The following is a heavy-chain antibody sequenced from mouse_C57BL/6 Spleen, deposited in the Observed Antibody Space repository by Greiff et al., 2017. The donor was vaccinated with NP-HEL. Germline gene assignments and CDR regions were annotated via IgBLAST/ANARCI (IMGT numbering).Heavy chain of an antibody. V-gene: IGHV1-59*01. CDR1: GYTFTSYW. CDR3: AREGSYRYFDV. CDR2: IDPSDSYT. D-gene: IGHD1-1*01. Sequence: QVQLKQPGAELVRPGTSVKLSCKASGYTFTSYWMHWVKQRPGQGLEWIGVIDPSDSYTNYNQKFKGKATLTVDTSSSTAYMQLSSLTSEDSAVYYCAREGSYRYFDVWGTGTTVTVSS. J-gene: IGHJ1*03.